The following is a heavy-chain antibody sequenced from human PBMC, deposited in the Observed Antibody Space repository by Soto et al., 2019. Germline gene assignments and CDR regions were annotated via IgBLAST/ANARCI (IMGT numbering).Heavy chain of an antibody. V-gene: IGHV3-53*02. D-gene: IGHD3-16*01. CDR1: GFTVRSNY. CDR3: ARVSSPFGY. Sequence: EVQLVETGGSLIQPGGSLRLSCAVSGFTVRSNYMSWVRQAPGKGLEWVSIIYSSGNTYHADSVKGRFTMSRDTSNNTVFLQMSSLRAEDTAVYYCARVSSPFGYWGQGTLVTVSS. CDR2: IYSSGNT. J-gene: IGHJ4*02.